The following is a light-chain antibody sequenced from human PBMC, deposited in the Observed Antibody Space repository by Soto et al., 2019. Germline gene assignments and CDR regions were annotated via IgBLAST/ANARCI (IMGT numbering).Light chain of an antibody. J-gene: IGLJ2*01. CDR3: QSYDGSLATSI. CDR2: GNN. Sequence: QSVLTQPPSVSGTPEQRVSISCTGTSSNLGAGYDVHWYQQLPGAAPRLLIFGNNVRPSGVPDRFSGSKSRTSASLAITGLQAEDEAIYHCQSYDGSLATSIFGAGTKLTVL. V-gene: IGLV1-40*01. CDR1: SSNLGAGYD.